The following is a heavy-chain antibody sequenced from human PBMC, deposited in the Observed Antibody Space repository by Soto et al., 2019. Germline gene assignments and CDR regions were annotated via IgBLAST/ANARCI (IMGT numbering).Heavy chain of an antibody. Sequence: QVQLVQSGAEVKKPGSSVKVSCKASGGTFSSYTISWVRQAPGQGLEWMGRIIPILGIANYAQKFQGRVTITVDKSTSTAYMELSSLRSEDTAVYYCARDRDYGGNSRWFDPWGQGTLVTVSS. CDR1: GGTFSSYT. CDR3: ARDRDYGGNSRWFDP. CDR2: IIPILGIA. V-gene: IGHV1-69*08. D-gene: IGHD4-17*01. J-gene: IGHJ5*02.